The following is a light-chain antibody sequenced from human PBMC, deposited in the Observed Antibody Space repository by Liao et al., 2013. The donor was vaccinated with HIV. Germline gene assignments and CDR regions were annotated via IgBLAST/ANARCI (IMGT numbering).Light chain of an antibody. J-gene: IGLJ1*01. Sequence: SYELTQPPSVSLAPGKTARITCGGNNIGTKGVHWYQQKPGQAPVLVLFYDNNRPSGIPERFSGSNSGNTATLTISRVEAGDEADYFCQVWDTSSDHFVFGAGTKVTVL. CDR2: YDN. V-gene: IGLV3-21*04. CDR1: NIGTKG. CDR3: QVWDTSSDHFV.